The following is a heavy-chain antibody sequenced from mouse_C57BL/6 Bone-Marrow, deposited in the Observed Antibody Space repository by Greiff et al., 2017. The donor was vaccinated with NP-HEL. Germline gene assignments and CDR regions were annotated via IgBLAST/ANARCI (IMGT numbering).Heavy chain of an antibody. CDR1: GYAFSSSW. CDR3: ARIGYDGVAY. CDR2: IYPGDGDT. D-gene: IGHD2-2*01. J-gene: IGHJ3*01. Sequence: QVQLKQSGPELVKPGASVKISCKASGYAFSSSWMNWVKQRPGKGLEWIGRIYPGDGDTNYNGKFKGKATLTADKSSRTAYMQLSSLTSEDSAVYFCARIGYDGVAYWGQGTLVTVSA. V-gene: IGHV1-82*01.